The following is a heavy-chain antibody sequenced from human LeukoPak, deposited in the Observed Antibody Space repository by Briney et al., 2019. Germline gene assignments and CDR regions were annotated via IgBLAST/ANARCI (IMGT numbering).Heavy chain of an antibody. D-gene: IGHD2-21*01. J-gene: IGHJ4*02. CDR2: IYYSGST. Sequence: SETLSLTCTVSGCSISSYYWSWIRQPPGKGLEWIGYIYYSGSTNYNPSLKSRVTISVDTSKNQFSLKLSSVTAADTAVYYCARSHVIRDHYFDYWGQGTLVTVSS. CDR1: GCSISSYY. V-gene: IGHV4-59*01. CDR3: ARSHVIRDHYFDY.